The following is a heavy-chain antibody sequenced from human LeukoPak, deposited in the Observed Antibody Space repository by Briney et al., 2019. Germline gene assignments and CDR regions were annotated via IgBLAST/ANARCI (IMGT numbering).Heavy chain of an antibody. CDR3: ATGAYGDYVQQYNWFDP. Sequence: ASVKVSCKVSGYTLTELSMHWVRQAPGKGLEWMGGFDPEDGETIYAQKFQGRVTMTEDTSTDTAYMELSSLRSEDTAVYYCATGAYGDYVQQYNWFDPWGQGTLVTVSS. J-gene: IGHJ5*02. CDR2: FDPEDGET. CDR1: GYTLTELS. D-gene: IGHD4-17*01. V-gene: IGHV1-24*01.